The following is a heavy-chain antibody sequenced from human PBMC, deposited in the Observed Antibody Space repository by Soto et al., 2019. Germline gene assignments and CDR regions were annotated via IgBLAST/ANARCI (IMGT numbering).Heavy chain of an antibody. V-gene: IGHV1-18*01. CDR3: ARESMTFGGVIVNLMYYFDY. D-gene: IGHD3-16*02. J-gene: IGHJ4*02. Sequence: ASVKVSCKASGYTFTSYGISWVRQAPGQGLEWMGWISAYNGNTNYAQKLQGRVTMTTDTSTSTAYMELRSLRSDDTAVYYCARESMTFGGVIVNLMYYFDYWGQGTLVTVSS. CDR2: ISAYNGNT. CDR1: GYTFTSYG.